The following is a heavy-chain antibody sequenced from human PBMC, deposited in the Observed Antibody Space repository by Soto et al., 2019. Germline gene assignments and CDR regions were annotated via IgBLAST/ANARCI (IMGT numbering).Heavy chain of an antibody. Sequence: EVQLLESGGGLVQPGGSLRLSCAASGFTFNNYAMNWVRQAPGKGLEWVSAISGGGDTTSYADSVKGRFNVSRDGSKNKMSLQMSSLRAEDTALYYCEKGRGGSGSLTPRVDFWGQGTLVTVSS. CDR3: EKGRGGSGSLTPRVDF. D-gene: IGHD3-10*01. CDR1: GFTFNNYA. V-gene: IGHV3-23*01. CDR2: ISGGGDTT. J-gene: IGHJ4*02.